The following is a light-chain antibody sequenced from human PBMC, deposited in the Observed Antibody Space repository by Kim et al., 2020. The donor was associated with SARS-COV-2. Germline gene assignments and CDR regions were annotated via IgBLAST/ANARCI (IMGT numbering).Light chain of an antibody. J-gene: IGLJ2*01. CDR3: QSYDSSLSGFVV. Sequence: VTISCTGSSSNIGAGYDVHWYQQLPGTAPKLLIYGNSNRPSGVPDRFSGSKSGTSASLDITGLQAEDEADYYCQSYDSSLSGFVVFGGGTQLTVL. CDR2: GNS. CDR1: SSNIGAGYD. V-gene: IGLV1-40*01.